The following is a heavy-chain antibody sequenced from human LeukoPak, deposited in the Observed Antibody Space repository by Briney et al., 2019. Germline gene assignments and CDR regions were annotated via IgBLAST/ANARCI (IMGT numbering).Heavy chain of an antibody. V-gene: IGHV3-11*05. J-gene: IGHJ4*02. CDR3: ARDSGYSGYSDY. CDR2: ISSSSYT. Sequence: GGSLRLSCAASGFTFSDYYMSWIRQAPGKGLEWVSYISSSSYTDYADSVKGRFTISRDNAKNSLNLQMNSLRAEDTAVYYCARDSGYSGYSDYWGQGTLVTVSS. D-gene: IGHD5-12*01. CDR1: GFTFSDYY.